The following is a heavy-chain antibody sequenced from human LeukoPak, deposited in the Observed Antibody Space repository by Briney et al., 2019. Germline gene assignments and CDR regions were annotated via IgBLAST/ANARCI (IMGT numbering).Heavy chain of an antibody. CDR2: TNHSGST. D-gene: IGHD3-10*01. CDR3: ARGNYGSGSYSFSFGY. Sequence: SETLSLTCAVYGGSFSGYYWNWIRQPPGKGLEWIGETNHSGSTNYNPSLKSRVTISVDTSKNQFSLKLSSVTAADTAVYYCARGNYGSGSYSFSFGYWGQGTLVTVSS. J-gene: IGHJ4*02. V-gene: IGHV4-34*01. CDR1: GGSFSGYY.